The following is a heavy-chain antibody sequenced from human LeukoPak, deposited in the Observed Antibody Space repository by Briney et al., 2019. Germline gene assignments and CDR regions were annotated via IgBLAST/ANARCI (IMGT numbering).Heavy chain of an antibody. CDR2: ISSSSSYI. J-gene: IGHJ4*02. CDR1: GFTLSSYS. D-gene: IGHD2-15*01. V-gene: IGHV3-21*01. CDR3: VREPEGLLAFDY. Sequence: GGSLRLSCAASGFTLSSYSMNWVRQAPGKGLEWVSSISSSSSYIYYADSVKGRFTISRDNAKNSLYLQMNSLRAEDTAVYYCVREPEGLLAFDYWGQGTLVTVSS.